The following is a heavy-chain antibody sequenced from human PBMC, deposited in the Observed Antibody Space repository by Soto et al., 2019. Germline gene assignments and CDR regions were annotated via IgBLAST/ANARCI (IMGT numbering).Heavy chain of an antibody. J-gene: IGHJ6*02. CDR1: GFTFNDYA. V-gene: IGHV3-23*01. CDR2: VSGSGTIT. D-gene: IGHD3-10*01. CDR3: AKVLYGWGRRVGMDV. Sequence: EVQVLESGGGLVQPGGSLRLSCAASGFTFNDYAMAWVRQAPGKGLEWVSIVSGSGTITYYADSVKGRFTISRDNSKNTRWMQMNSMRAEDTALYYCAKVLYGWGRRVGMDVWGQGTTVTVSS.